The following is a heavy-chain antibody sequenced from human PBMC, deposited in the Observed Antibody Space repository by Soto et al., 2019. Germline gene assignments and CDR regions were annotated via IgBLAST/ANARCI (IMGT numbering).Heavy chain of an antibody. CDR3: SKSRYYDSSGYYWDY. D-gene: IGHD3-22*01. CDR1: GFTFSSYA. J-gene: IGHJ4*02. CDR2: ISGSGGST. V-gene: IGHV3-23*01. Sequence: EVQLLESGGGLVQPGGSLRLSCAASGFTFSSYAMSWVRQAPGKGLEWVSAISGSGGSTYYADSVKGRFTISRDNSKNTLYLQMNSLRAEDTAVYYCSKSRYYDSSGYYWDYWGQGTLVTVSS.